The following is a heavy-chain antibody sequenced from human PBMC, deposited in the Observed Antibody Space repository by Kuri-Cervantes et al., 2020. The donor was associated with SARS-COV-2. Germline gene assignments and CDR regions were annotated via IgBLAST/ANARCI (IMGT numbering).Heavy chain of an antibody. CDR1: GFTFSGHW. Sequence: ETLSLTCAASGFTFSGHWIHWVRQALGKGLVWVSRINPDGSYTNNADSVKGRFTLSRDIAKNMLLLQMNSLRAEDTAVYYCVRDGDHWNFDYWGQGTLVTVSS. CDR3: VRDGDHWNFDY. V-gene: IGHV3-74*01. J-gene: IGHJ4*02. D-gene: IGHD1-1*01. CDR2: INPDGSYT.